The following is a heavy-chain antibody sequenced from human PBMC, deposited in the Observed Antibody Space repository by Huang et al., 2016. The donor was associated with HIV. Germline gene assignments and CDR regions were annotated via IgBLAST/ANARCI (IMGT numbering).Heavy chain of an antibody. D-gene: IGHD6-6*01. J-gene: IGHJ4*02. Sequence: QLHLQESGPGLVKSSETLSLSCTVSGGSITSGAYYWGWIRQPPGKGWDWLGSLSYSGSTYFNPSLRGRVTMSIHTSNNQCSLNLTSVTAADTAKFYCARLSSSSFSNFWGRGTLVIVSS. V-gene: IGHV4-39*01. CDR1: GGSITSGAYY. CDR2: LSYSGST. CDR3: ARLSSSSFSNF.